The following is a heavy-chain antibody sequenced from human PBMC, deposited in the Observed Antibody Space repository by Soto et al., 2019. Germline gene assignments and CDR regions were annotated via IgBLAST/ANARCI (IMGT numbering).Heavy chain of an antibody. V-gene: IGHV5-51*01. CDR3: ATAYVYDFENSNYYRDAFDI. CDR2: MYPDDSDI. J-gene: IGHJ3*02. CDR1: GYSFSFYW. D-gene: IGHD3-22*01. Sequence: GESLKISCKASGYSFSFYWIGWVRQMPGKGLEWMAIMYPDDSDIRYSPSFEAYVTISADKSTSTAFLQWSSLKASDTAMYYCATAYVYDFENSNYYRDAFDIWGRGTLVTVSS.